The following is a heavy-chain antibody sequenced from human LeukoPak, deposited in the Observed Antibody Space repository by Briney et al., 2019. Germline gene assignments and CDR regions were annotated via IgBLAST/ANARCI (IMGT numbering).Heavy chain of an antibody. CDR2: ICYSGST. V-gene: IGHV4-61*01. D-gene: IGHD3-10*01. J-gene: IGHJ3*02. CDR1: GGSVSSGTYY. CDR3: ARVEWFGELSPFDI. Sequence: SETLSLTCTVSGGSVSSGTYYWSWIRQPPGEGLEWIGYICYSGSTNYNPSLKSRVTISVDTSKNQFSLKLSSVTAADTAVYYCARVEWFGELSPFDIWGQGTMVTVSS.